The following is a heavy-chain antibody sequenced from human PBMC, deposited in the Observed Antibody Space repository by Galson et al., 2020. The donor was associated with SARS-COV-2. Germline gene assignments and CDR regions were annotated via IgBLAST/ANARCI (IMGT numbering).Heavy chain of an antibody. CDR2: TNSDGSDR. V-gene: IGHV3-74*01. Sequence: GGSLRLSCAASGLTYGNNWMHWVRQVPGKGLVWVSRTNSDGSDRRYAESVKGRFTISRDNANRMLFLQMDSLRAEDTAVYYCARDRNDYGDYMTYWGQGTLVTVSS. J-gene: IGHJ4*02. CDR1: GLTYGNNW. CDR3: ARDRNDYGDYMTY. D-gene: IGHD4-17*01.